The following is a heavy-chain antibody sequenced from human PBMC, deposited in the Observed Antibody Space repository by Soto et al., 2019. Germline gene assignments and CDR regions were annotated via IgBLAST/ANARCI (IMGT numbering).Heavy chain of an antibody. D-gene: IGHD3-9*01. CDR1: GGSISSSSYY. V-gene: IGHV4-39*01. J-gene: IGHJ4*02. Sequence: SETLSLTCTVSGGSISSSSYYWGWIRQPPGKGLEWIGSIYYSGSTYYNPSLKSRVTISVDTSKNQFSLKLSSVTAADTAVYYCARLPVTDFDWSEYYFDYWGQGTLVTVSS. CDR3: ARLPVTDFDWSEYYFDY. CDR2: IYYSGST.